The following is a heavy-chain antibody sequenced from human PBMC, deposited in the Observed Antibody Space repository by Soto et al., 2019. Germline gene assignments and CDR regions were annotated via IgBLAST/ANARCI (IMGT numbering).Heavy chain of an antibody. CDR1: GCSLTSYR. CDR3: ARLSHYDILTGYYIPSYYYGMDV. V-gene: IGHV5-51*01. Sequence: KRSGKGCGCSLTSYRIGSFRQKPGKGLEWMGIIYPGDSDTRYSPSFQGQVTISADKSISTAYLQWSSLKASDTAMYYCARLSHYDILTGYYIPSYYYGMDVWGQGTTVTVSS. J-gene: IGHJ6*02. D-gene: IGHD3-9*01. CDR2: IYPGDSDT.